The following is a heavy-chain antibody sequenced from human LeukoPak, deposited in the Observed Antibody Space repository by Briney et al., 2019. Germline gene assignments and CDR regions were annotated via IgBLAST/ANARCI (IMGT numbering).Heavy chain of an antibody. CDR1: GYTFTGYY. J-gene: IGHJ5*02. Sequence: GASVKVSCKASGYTFTGYYMHWVRQAPGQGLEWMGWINTNTGNPTYAQGFTGRFVFSLDTSVSTAYLQISSLKAEDTAVYYCARVAEFTHTVTRSRNWFDPWGQGTLVTVSS. D-gene: IGHD4-17*01. V-gene: IGHV7-4-1*02. CDR2: INTNTGNP. CDR3: ARVAEFTHTVTRSRNWFDP.